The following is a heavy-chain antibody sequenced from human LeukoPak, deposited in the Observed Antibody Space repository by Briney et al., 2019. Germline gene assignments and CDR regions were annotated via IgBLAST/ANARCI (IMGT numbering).Heavy chain of an antibody. CDR1: GGSISSYY. CDR2: IYYSGST. J-gene: IGHJ4*02. V-gene: IGHV4-59*08. D-gene: IGHD3-22*01. CDR3: ASDRGIGSGYFY. Sequence: TSSETLSLTCTVSGGSISSYYWSWIRQPPGKGLEWIGYIYYSGSTNYNPSLKSRVTISVDTSKNQFSLKLSSVTAADTAVYYCASDRGIGSGYFYWGQGTLVTVSS.